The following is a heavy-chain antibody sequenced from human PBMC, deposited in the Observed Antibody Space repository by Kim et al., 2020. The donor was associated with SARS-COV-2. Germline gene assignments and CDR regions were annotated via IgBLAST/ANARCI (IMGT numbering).Heavy chain of an antibody. Sequence: GSTNYTPSPKSRVTISLDTSKNQFSLKLSSVTTADTAVYFCARAVDFDYWGQGTLVTVSP. J-gene: IGHJ4*02. CDR3: ARAVDFDY. V-gene: IGHV4-59*01. CDR2: GST.